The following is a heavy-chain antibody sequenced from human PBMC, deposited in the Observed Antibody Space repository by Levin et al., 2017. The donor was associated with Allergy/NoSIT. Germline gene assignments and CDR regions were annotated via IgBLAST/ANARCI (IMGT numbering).Heavy chain of an antibody. D-gene: IGHD3-16*02. CDR1: GLTFSDAW. J-gene: IGHJ4*02. CDR3: TTDRIMLVSLSSFDH. CDR2: VRWAPESEVM. Sequence: PGGSLRLSCAVSGLTFSDAWINWVRHVPGKGLEWLARVRWAPESEVMERAASVKGRFSASRDDSRNLIYLQMKGLETGDTATYYCTTDRIMLVSLSSFDHWGPGTPVIVSS. V-gene: IGHV3-15*01.